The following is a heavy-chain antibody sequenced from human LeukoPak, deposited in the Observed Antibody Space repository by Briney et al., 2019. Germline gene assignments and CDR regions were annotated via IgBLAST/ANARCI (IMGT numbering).Heavy chain of an antibody. CDR3: AKDPRAMGRYFFDD. V-gene: IGHV3-23*01. CDR2: ISSRGDIT. J-gene: IGHJ4*01. D-gene: IGHD2-21*01. CDR1: GFTFNTYA. Sequence: GGSLRLSCVASGFTFNTYAMSWVRQRPGQGPEWVSMISSRGDITDCAESVKDRFTISRDNAKRTLYLQLESPRGEDTAMYYCAKDPRAMGRYFFDDWGQGTLVTVSS.